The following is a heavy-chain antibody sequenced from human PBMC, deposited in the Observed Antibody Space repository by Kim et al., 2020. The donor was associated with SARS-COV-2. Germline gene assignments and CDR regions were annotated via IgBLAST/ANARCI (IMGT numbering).Heavy chain of an antibody. CDR1: GYTFTSSG. D-gene: IGHD6-13*01. Sequence: ASVKVSCKASGYTFTSSGISWVRQAPGQGLEWMGWISAYNGNTNYAQKLQGRVTMTTDTSTSTAYMELRSLRSDDTAVYYCARDSSSWYWVNYYYYMDVWGKGPRSPFP. V-gene: IGHV1-18*01. CDR2: ISAYNGNT. J-gene: IGHJ6*03. CDR3: ARDSSSWYWVNYYYYMDV.